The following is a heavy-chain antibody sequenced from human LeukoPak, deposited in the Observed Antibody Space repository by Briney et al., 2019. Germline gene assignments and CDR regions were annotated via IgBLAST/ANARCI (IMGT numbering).Heavy chain of an antibody. CDR2: FYSGGAT. J-gene: IGHJ4*02. CDR3: ARAGRGYAPHPYSFDY. CDR1: GLIVSLIY. D-gene: IGHD5-12*01. Sequence: PGGSLTLSRSPSGLIVSLIYMSCVPAAPEERVEGGSLFYSGGATHYADSLKGQFTISRDISENTVYIQMNSLPAQDTAVYYCARAGRGYAPHPYSFDYWGEGTRVTVSS. V-gene: IGHV3-53*01.